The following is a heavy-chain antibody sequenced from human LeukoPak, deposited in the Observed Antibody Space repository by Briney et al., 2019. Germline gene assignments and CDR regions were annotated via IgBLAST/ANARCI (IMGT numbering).Heavy chain of an antibody. D-gene: IGHD3-16*01. CDR3: ARGGGLDV. J-gene: IGHJ6*02. CDR2: INHNGNVN. Sequence: GGSLRLSCAASGFTFSSYWMNWARQAPGKGLEWVASINHNGNVNYYVDSVKGRFTISRDNAMNSLYLQMSNLRAEDTAVYFCARGGGLDVWGQGATVTVSS. V-gene: IGHV3-7*03. CDR1: GFTFSSYW.